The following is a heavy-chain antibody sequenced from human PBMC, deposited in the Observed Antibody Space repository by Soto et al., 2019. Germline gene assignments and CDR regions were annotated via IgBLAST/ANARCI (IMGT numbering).Heavy chain of an antibody. CDR1: GGTFSSYT. CDR3: AGRYCGSGSCYSNNYMDV. V-gene: IGHV1-69*02. J-gene: IGHJ6*03. D-gene: IGHD2-15*01. Sequence: QVQLVQSGAEVKQPGSSGKVSCKASGGTFSSYTLSWVRQAPGQGLEWMGRIIPILGIANYAQKFQGRVTITAQKSTSTAYMELGSLRAEDTAVYYCAGRYCGSGSCYSNNYMDVWGKGATVTVS. CDR2: IIPILGIA.